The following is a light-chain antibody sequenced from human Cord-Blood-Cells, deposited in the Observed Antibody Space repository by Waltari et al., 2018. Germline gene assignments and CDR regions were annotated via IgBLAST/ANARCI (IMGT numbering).Light chain of an antibody. J-gene: IGLJ1*01. V-gene: IGLV2-14*01. CDR3: SSYTSSSTLYV. CDR2: DVS. Sequence: SALTQHDSVSGSPGQSITISSTGTSSEVGGYNYVSWYQQHPGKAPKLMIYDVSNRPSGVSNRFSCSKSGNTASLSSSGLQAEYEAEYYCSSYTSSSTLYVFGTGSKVTVL. CDR1: SSEVGGYNY.